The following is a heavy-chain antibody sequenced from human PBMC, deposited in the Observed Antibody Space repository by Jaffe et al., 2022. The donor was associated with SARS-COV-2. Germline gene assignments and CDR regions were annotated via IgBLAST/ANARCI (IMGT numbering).Heavy chain of an antibody. CDR1: GFTFSSYA. CDR3: ANLGGGFGDFDY. Sequence: EVQLLESGGGLVQPGGSLRLSCAASGFTFSSYAMSWVRQAPGKGLEWVSAISGSGGSTYYADSVKGRFTISRDNSKNTLYLQMNSLRAEDTAVYYCANLGGGFGDFDYWGQGTLVTVSS. J-gene: IGHJ4*02. CDR2: ISGSGGST. D-gene: IGHD3-10*01. V-gene: IGHV3-23*01.